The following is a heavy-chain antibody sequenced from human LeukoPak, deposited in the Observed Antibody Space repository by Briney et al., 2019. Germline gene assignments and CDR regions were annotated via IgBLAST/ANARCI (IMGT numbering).Heavy chain of an antibody. Sequence: PSETLSLTCAVYGGSFSGYYWSRIRQPPGKGLEWIGEINHSGSTNYNPSLKSRVTISVDTSKNQFSLKLSSVTAADTAVYYCARGGKYSGYVNFDYWGQGTLVTVSS. CDR3: ARGGKYSGYVNFDY. J-gene: IGHJ4*02. D-gene: IGHD5-12*01. CDR1: GGSFSGYY. CDR2: INHSGST. V-gene: IGHV4-34*01.